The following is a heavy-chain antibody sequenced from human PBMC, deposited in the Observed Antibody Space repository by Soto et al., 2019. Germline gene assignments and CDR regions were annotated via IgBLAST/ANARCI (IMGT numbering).Heavy chain of an antibody. J-gene: IGHJ3*02. CDR3: ARVERGTVTTVVDAFDI. CDR2: MSHSGGT. CDR1: GGFVSSGSYY. D-gene: IGHD1-1*01. V-gene: IGHV4-34*01. Sequence: QVQLQQWGAGLLKPSETLSLTCAVYGGFVSSGSYYWSWIRQPPGKGLEWIGEMSHSGGTHFNPSLKGRVTISVETSKNQFSLNIYSVTAADTALYYCARVERGTVTTVVDAFDIWGPGTMVTVSS.